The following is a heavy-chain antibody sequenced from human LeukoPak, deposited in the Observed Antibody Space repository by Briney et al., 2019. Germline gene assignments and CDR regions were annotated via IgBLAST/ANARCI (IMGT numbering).Heavy chain of an antibody. V-gene: IGHV3-30-3*01. CDR1: GFTFSSYA. J-gene: IGHJ6*02. D-gene: IGHD2-2*02. CDR2: ISYDGSNK. CDR3: ARVPGCSSTSCYIRGYYYYYGMDV. Sequence: ESGGGVVQPGRSLRLSCAASGFTFSSYAMHWVRQAPGKGLEWVAVISYDGSNKYYADSVKGRFTISRDNAKNSLYLQMNSLRAEDTAVYYCARVPGCSSTSCYIRGYYYYYGMDVWGQVTTVTVSS.